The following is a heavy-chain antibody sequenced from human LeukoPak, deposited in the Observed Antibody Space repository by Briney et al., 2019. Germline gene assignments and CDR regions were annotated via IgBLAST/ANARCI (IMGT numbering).Heavy chain of an antibody. CDR2: ISSSGSTI. CDR1: GFSFSSYE. D-gene: IGHD4-17*01. V-gene: IGHV3-48*03. CDR3: ARNDYGDYEIDY. Sequence: GGSLRLSCAASGFSFSSYEMNWVRQAPGKGLEWVSYISSSGSTIYYADSVKGRFTISRDNAKNSLYLQMNSLRAEDTAVYYCARNDYGDYEIDYWGQGTLVTVSS. J-gene: IGHJ4*02.